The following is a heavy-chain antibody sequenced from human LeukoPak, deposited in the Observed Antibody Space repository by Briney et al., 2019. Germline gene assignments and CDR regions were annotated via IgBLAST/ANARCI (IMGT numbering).Heavy chain of an antibody. CDR1: GGSFSGYY. D-gene: IGHD3-10*01. CDR3: ARGSRITMVRGVKTLDY. Sequence: SETLSLTCAVYGGSFSGYYWSWIRQPPGKGLEWIGEINHSGSTNYNPSLKSRVTISVDTSKNQFSLKLSSVTAADTAVYYCARGSRITMVRGVKTLDYWGQGTLFTVSS. J-gene: IGHJ4*02. CDR2: INHSGST. V-gene: IGHV4-34*01.